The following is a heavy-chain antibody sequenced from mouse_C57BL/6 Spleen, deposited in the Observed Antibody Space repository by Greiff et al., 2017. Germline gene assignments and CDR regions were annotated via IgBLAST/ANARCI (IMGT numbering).Heavy chain of an antibody. Sequence: QVQLQQPGAELVRPGTSVKLSCKASGYTFTSYWMHWVKQRPGQGLEWIGVIDPSDSYTNYNQKFKGKATLTVDTSSSTAYMQLSSLTSEDSAVYYCASSSITPVVVGDYWGQGTPLTVSS. CDR3: ASSSITPVVVGDY. CDR2: IDPSDSYT. CDR1: GYTFTSYW. V-gene: IGHV1-59*01. J-gene: IGHJ2*01. D-gene: IGHD1-1*01.